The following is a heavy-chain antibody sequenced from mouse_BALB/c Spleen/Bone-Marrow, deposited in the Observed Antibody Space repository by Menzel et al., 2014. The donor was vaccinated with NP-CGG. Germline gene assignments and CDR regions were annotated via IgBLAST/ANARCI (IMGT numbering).Heavy chain of an antibody. CDR2: IDPANGNT. CDR3: VSHYYGYYFDS. CDR1: GFNIKDTY. Sequence: VQLQQSGAELVKPGASVKLSCTASGFNIKDTYMHWVKQRPEQGLEWIGRIDPANGNTKYDPKFQGKATITADTSSNTAYLQLSSLTSEDTAVYYCVSHYYGYYFDSWGQGTTLTVSS. J-gene: IGHJ2*01. V-gene: IGHV14-3*02. D-gene: IGHD1-2*01.